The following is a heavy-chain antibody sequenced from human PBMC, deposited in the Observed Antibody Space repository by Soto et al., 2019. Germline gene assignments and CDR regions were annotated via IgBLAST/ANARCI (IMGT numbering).Heavy chain of an antibody. D-gene: IGHD5-12*01. CDR1: GFTFSSNY. CDR3: ARGRRWLQYDY. J-gene: IGHJ4*02. V-gene: IGHV3-66*01. CDR2: IYSGGST. Sequence: PGGSLRLSCAASGFTFSSNYMSWVRQAPGKGLEWVSVIYSGGSTYYADSVKGRFTISRDNSKNTLYLQMNSLRAEDTAVYYCARGRRWLQYDYWGQGTLVTVSS.